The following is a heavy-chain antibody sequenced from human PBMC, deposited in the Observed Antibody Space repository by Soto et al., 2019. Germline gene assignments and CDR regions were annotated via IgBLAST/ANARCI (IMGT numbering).Heavy chain of an antibody. CDR2: ISSSSSYI. CDR3: ARDLLAARPFDY. V-gene: IGHV3-21*01. D-gene: IGHD6-6*01. J-gene: IGHJ4*02. CDR1: GFTFSSYS. Sequence: GGSLRLSCAASGFTFSSYSMNWVRQAPGKGLEWVSSISSSSSYIYYADSVKGRFTISRDNAKNSLYLQMNSLRAEDTAVYYRARDLLAARPFDYWGQGTLVTVSS.